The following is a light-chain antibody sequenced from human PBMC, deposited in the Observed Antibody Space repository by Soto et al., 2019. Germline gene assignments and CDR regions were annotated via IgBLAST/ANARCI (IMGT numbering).Light chain of an antibody. V-gene: IGKV3-20*01. J-gene: IGKJ1*01. CDR3: QQYGSSGT. CDR2: DAS. CDR1: QSVSSH. Sequence: EIVLTQSPATLSLSPGERATLSCRASQSVSSHLAWYQQKPGQAPRLLIYDASNRATGTPDRFSGSGSGTDFTLTISRLEPEDFAVYYCQQYGSSGTFGQGTKVDIK.